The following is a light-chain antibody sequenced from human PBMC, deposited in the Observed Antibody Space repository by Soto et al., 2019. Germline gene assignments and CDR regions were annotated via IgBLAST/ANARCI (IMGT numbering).Light chain of an antibody. Sequence: QSALTQPPSASGSPGQSVTISCTGTSSDVGAYNYVSWYQQHPGKAPKLMIYEVSKRPSGVPDRFSGSKSGNTASLSVSGLQAEDEADYFCSSYAGSNNLLFGGGTKLTV. CDR2: EVS. CDR3: SSYAGSNNLL. J-gene: IGLJ2*01. CDR1: SSDVGAYNY. V-gene: IGLV2-8*01.